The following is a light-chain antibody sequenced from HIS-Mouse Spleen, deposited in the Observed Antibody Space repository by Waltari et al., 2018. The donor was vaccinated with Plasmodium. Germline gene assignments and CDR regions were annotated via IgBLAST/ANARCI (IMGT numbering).Light chain of an antibody. CDR1: ALPKKY. J-gene: IGLJ3*02. CDR3: YSTDSSGNHRV. CDR2: EDS. V-gene: IGLV3-10*01. Sequence: SYELTQPPSVSVSPGQTARITCSGDALPKKYAYWEQQKSGQAPGLFIYEDSKRPSGIPGRFSGASSGTMATLTISGAQVEDEADYYCYSTDSSGNHRVFGGGTKLTVL.